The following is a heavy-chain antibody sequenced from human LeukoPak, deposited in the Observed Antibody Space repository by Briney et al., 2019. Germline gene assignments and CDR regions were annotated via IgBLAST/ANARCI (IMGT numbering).Heavy chain of an antibody. D-gene: IGHD6-13*01. CDR3: ARAPRPDSSRWLVDY. Sequence: SETLSLTCAVYGGSFSGYYWNWIRQPPGKGLEWIGEINHSGSTNYNPSLKSRVTISVDTSKNQFSLKLSSVTAADTAVYYCARAPRPDSSRWLVDYWGQGTLVTVSS. CDR2: INHSGST. V-gene: IGHV4-34*01. CDR1: GGSFSGYY. J-gene: IGHJ4*02.